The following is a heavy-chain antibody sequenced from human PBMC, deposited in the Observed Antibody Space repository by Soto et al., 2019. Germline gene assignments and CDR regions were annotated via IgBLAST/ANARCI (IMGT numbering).Heavy chain of an antibody. CDR1: GGSISSGGYY. Sequence: SETLSLTCTVSGGSISSGGYYWSWIRQHPGKGLEWIGYIYYSGSTYYNPSLKSRVTISVDTSKNQFSLKLSSVTAADTAVYYCGRGLRPDFDYWGQGTLVTVSS. CDR2: IYYSGST. CDR3: GRGLRPDFDY. D-gene: IGHD6-6*01. V-gene: IGHV4-31*03. J-gene: IGHJ4*02.